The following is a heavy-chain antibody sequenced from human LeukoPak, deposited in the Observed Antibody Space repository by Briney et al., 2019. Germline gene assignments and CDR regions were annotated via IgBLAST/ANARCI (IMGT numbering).Heavy chain of an antibody. CDR1: GYTFTGYY. D-gene: IGHD3-10*01. CDR2: INPNSGGT. V-gene: IGHV1-2*02. Sequence: ASVKVSCKASGYTFTGYYMHWVRQAPGQGLEWMGWINPNSGGTNYAQKFQGRVTMTRDTSISTAYMELSRLRSDDTAVYYCARDTVEGSGIDYWGQGTLVTVSS. J-gene: IGHJ4*02. CDR3: ARDTVEGSGIDY.